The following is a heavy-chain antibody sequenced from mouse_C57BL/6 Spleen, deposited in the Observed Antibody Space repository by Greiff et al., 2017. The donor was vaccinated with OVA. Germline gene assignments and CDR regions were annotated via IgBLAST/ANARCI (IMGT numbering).Heavy chain of an antibody. D-gene: IGHD2-4*01. CDR3: ARRKNEYDGGRGYFDY. Sequence: VQLQQSGPVLVKPGASVKMSCKASGYTFTDYYMNWVKQSHGKSLEWIGVINPYNGGTSYNQKFKGKATLTVDKSSSTAYMELNSLTSEDSAVYYCARRKNEYDGGRGYFDYWGQGTTLTVSS. J-gene: IGHJ2*01. CDR2: INPYNGGT. CDR1: GYTFTDYY. V-gene: IGHV1-19*01.